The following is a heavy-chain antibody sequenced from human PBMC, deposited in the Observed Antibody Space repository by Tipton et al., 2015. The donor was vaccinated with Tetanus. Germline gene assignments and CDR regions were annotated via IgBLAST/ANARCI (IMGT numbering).Heavy chain of an antibody. J-gene: IGHJ5*02. D-gene: IGHD2-15*01. CDR2: ISGSGDST. CDR3: TQALSFGRAS. CDR1: GFTFNHYA. V-gene: IGHV3-23*01. Sequence: SLRLSCAASGFTFNHYAMSWVRQAPGKGLQWVSAISGSGDSTYYADSVKGRFTISRDNSRDTLYLQMNRLRAEDSAIYYCTQALSFGRASWGQGTLVTVSS.